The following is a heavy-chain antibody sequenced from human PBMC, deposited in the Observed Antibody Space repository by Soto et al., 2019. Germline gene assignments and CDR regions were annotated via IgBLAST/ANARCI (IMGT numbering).Heavy chain of an antibody. CDR3: AKEQDYYDSSGEPSADY. CDR2: ISYDGSNK. V-gene: IGHV3-30*18. J-gene: IGHJ4*02. D-gene: IGHD3-22*01. CDR1: GVTFSSYG. Sequence: QVQLVESGGGVVQPGRSLRLSCAASGVTFSSYGMHWVRQAPGKGLEWVAVISYDGSNKYYADSVKGRFTISRDNSKNKLYLQMNSLRAEDTAVYYCAKEQDYYDSSGEPSADYWGQGTLVTVSS.